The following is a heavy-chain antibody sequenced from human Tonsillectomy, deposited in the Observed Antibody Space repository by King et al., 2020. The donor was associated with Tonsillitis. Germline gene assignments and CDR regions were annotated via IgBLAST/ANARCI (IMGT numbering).Heavy chain of an antibody. D-gene: IGHD4-17*01. CDR3: VREAYD. J-gene: IGHJ4*02. V-gene: IGHV1-2*02. Sequence: QLVQSGAEVKKPGASVKVSCKTSGYIFTDYYMHWVRQAPGQGLEWMGWINPKSGGTISAQKFQGRVTLTRDTSINTTYMELISLTSDDTAVYYCVREAYDWGQGTLITVSS. CDR1: GYIFTDYY. CDR2: INPKSGGT.